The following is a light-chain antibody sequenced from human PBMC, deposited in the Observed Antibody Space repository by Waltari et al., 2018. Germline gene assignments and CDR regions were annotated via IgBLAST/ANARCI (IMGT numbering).Light chain of an antibody. Sequence: QSALTQPASVSVSPGQSITISCPGTSSYVGGYNYVSWYQQHPGKAPKLMIYDVSKRPSGVSNRFSGSKSGNTASLTISGLQAEDEADYYCSSYTSSSTYVFGTGTKVTVL. J-gene: IGLJ1*01. V-gene: IGLV2-14*01. CDR1: SSYVGGYNY. CDR2: DVS. CDR3: SSYTSSSTYV.